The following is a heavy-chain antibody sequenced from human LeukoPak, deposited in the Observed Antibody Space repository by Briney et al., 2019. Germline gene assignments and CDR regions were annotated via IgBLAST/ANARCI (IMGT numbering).Heavy chain of an antibody. D-gene: IGHD3-10*01. CDR3: AHAKKVYGSGSFVY. Sequence: SGPTLVKPTQTLTLTCTFSGFSLSTSGVGVGWIRQPPGKALEWLALIYWDDDKRYSPSLKSRLTITKDTSKNQVVLTMTNMDPVDTATYHCAHAKKVYGSGSFVYWGQGTLVTVSS. J-gene: IGHJ4*02. CDR2: IYWDDDK. V-gene: IGHV2-5*02. CDR1: GFSLSTSGVG.